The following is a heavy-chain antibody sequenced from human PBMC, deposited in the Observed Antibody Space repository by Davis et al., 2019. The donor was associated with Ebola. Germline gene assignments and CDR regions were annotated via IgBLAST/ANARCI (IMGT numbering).Heavy chain of an antibody. CDR1: GGTFSSYA. D-gene: IGHD2-15*01. V-gene: IGHV1-69*06. Sequence: SVKDSCKASGGTFSSYAISWVRQAPGQGLEWMGGIIPIFGTANYAQKFQGRVTITADKSTSTAYMELSSLRSEDTAVYYCARDRSGDHLYCSGGSCYSGYYFDYWGQGTLVTVSS. CDR2: IIPIFGTA. J-gene: IGHJ4*02. CDR3: ARDRSGDHLYCSGGSCYSGYYFDY.